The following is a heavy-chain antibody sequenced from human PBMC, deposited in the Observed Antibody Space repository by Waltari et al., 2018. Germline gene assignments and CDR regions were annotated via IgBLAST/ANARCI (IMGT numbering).Heavy chain of an antibody. CDR3: ARLPRGSVIIGAFDI. Sequence: VQLQESGPGLVKPSETLSLRCNVSGDSIRSHFWSWIRQAPGKGLEWIGHMYFSGTKDYTPTLKSLVAISIDTSKNHFSLNLRSVTAADTDIYYCARLPRGSVIIGAFDIWGQGTQVTVSS. D-gene: IGHD3-22*01. V-gene: IGHV4-59*11. CDR1: GDSIRSHF. CDR2: MYFSGTK. J-gene: IGHJ3*02.